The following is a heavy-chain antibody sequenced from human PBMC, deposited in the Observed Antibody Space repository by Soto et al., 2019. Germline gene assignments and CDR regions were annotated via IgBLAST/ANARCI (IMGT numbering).Heavy chain of an antibody. CDR2: ISSSGSTI. CDR1: GFTFSSYE. Sequence: HPGGSLRLSCAASGFTFSSYEMNWVRQAPGKGLEWVSYISSSGSTIYYADSVKGRFTISRDNAKNSLYLQMNSLRAEDTAVYYCARHQPLLRWFDPWGQGTLVTVSS. V-gene: IGHV3-48*03. D-gene: IGHD2-2*01. CDR3: ARHQPLLRWFDP. J-gene: IGHJ5*02.